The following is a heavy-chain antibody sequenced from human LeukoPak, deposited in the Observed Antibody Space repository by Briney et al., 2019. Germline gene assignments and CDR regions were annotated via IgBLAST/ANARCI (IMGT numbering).Heavy chain of an antibody. J-gene: IGHJ4*02. CDR2: IYSGGST. Sequence: GGSLGLSCAASGFTVSSNYMSWVRQAPGKGLEWVSVIYSGGSTYYADSVKGRFTISRDNSKNTLYLQMNSLRAEDTAVYYCARDFYCGGDCYYFDYWGQGTLVTVSS. D-gene: IGHD2-21*02. V-gene: IGHV3-66*02. CDR1: GFTVSSNY. CDR3: ARDFYCGGDCYYFDY.